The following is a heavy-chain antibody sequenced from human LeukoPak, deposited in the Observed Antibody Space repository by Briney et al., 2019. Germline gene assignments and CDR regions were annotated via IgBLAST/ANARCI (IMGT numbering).Heavy chain of an antibody. J-gene: IGHJ6*03. CDR3: AGYYGSGRGYYYYYYMDV. CDR2: IIPIFGTA. Sequence: SVKVSCKASGGTFISYAISWVRQAPGPGLEWMGGIIPIFGTANYAQKFQGRVTITADESTSTAYMELSSLRSEDTAVYYCAGYYGSGRGYYYYYYMDVWGKGTTVTISS. D-gene: IGHD3-10*01. CDR1: GGTFISYA. V-gene: IGHV1-69*13.